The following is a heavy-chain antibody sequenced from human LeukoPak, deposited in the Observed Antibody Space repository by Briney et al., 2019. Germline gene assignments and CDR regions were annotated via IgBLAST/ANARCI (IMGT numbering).Heavy chain of an antibody. D-gene: IGHD1-7*01. Sequence: NPSETLSLTCAVSGGSISSSSYYWGWIRQPPGKGREWIGSIYYSGSTYYNPSLKSRVTISVDTSNNQFSLKLSSVTAADTAVYYCARVPGGGTAANWGQGTMVTVSS. CDR1: GGSISSSSYY. CDR2: IYYSGST. V-gene: IGHV4-39*01. CDR3: ARVPGGGTAAN. J-gene: IGHJ3*01.